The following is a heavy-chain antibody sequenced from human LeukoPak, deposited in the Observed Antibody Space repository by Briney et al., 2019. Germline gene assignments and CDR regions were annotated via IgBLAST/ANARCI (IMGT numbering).Heavy chain of an antibody. CDR3: AGIVGATTEIDY. CDR1: GGSISSSSYY. D-gene: IGHD1-26*01. Sequence: SETLSLTCTVSGGSISSSSYYWGWIRQPPGKGLEWIGSIYYSGSTYYNPSLKSRVTISVDTSKNQFSLKLSSVTAADTAVYYCAGIVGATTEIDYWGQGTLVIVSS. V-gene: IGHV4-39*01. CDR2: IYYSGST. J-gene: IGHJ4*02.